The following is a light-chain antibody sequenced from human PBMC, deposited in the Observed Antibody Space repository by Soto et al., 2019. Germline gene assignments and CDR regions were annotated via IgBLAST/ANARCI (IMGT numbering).Light chain of an antibody. Sequence: DVQMTQSPSSLSASVGDSVTITCRASQTVFNHLSWFQQRPAKGPKLLIYDSSSLRAGVPSRFSGSGYGTDFTLTISTVQPEDSAIYFCHQSSSTPLTFGGGTRVEVK. CDR3: HQSSSTPLT. J-gene: IGKJ4*01. CDR2: DSS. V-gene: IGKV1-39*01. CDR1: QTVFNH.